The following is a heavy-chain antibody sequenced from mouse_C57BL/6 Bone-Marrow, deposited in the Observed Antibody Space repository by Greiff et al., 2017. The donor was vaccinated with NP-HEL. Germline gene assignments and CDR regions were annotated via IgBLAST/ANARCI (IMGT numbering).Heavy chain of an antibody. V-gene: IGHV14-3*01. Sequence: VQLKQSVAELVRPGASVKLSCTASGFNIKNTYMHWVKQRPEQGLEWIGRIDPANGNTKYAPKFQGKATITADTSSNTAYLQLSSLTTEDTAIYYCAFDYYGSTGIYYYAMDYWGQGTSVTVSS. J-gene: IGHJ4*01. CDR2: IDPANGNT. CDR1: GFNIKNTY. D-gene: IGHD1-1*01. CDR3: AFDYYGSTGIYYYAMDY.